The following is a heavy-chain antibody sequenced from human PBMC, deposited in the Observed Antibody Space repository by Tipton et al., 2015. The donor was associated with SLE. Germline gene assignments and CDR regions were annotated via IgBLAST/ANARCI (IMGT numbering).Heavy chain of an antibody. CDR3: ARREPDGRFDY. CDR1: GGSISSGSYY. J-gene: IGHJ4*02. Sequence: TLSLTCTVSGGSISSGSYYWSWIRQHPGKGLELIGYIYYSGSTYYNPSLKSRVTRSVDTSKNQFSLKLSSVTAADTAVYYCARREPDGRFDYWGQGTLVTVSS. D-gene: IGHD1-14*01. CDR2: IYYSGST. V-gene: IGHV4-31*03.